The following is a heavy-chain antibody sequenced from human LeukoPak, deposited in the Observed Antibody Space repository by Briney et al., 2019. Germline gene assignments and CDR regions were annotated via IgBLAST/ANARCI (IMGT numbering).Heavy chain of an antibody. J-gene: IGHJ4*02. CDR1: GGSISSYY. CDR2: IYYSGST. D-gene: IGHD3-16*02. Sequence: SETLSLTCTVSGGSISSYYWSWIRQPPGKGLEWIGYIYYSGSTNYNPSLKSRVTISVDTSKNQFSLKLSSVTAADTAVYYCAVSSYTGGLDYWGQGTLVTVSS. V-gene: IGHV4-59*12. CDR3: AVSSYTGGLDY.